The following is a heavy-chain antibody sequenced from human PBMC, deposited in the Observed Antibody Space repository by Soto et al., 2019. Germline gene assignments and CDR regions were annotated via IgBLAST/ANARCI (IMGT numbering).Heavy chain of an antibody. V-gene: IGHV1-8*01. Sequence: EASVKVSCKASGYTFTSYDINWVRQATGQGLEWMGWMNPNSGNTGYAQKFQGRVTMTRNTSISTAYMELSSLRSEDTAVYYCAREDRTAAGTRYNWFDPWGQGTLVTVSS. D-gene: IGHD6-13*01. CDR2: MNPNSGNT. CDR1: GYTFTSYD. CDR3: AREDRTAAGTRYNWFDP. J-gene: IGHJ5*02.